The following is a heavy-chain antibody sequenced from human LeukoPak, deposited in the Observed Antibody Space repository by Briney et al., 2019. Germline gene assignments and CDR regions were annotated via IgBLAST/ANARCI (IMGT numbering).Heavy chain of an antibody. CDR1: GCTFTSFG. D-gene: IGHD2-2*01. J-gene: IGHJ3*02. Sequence: ASVKVSCKASGCTFTSFGISWVRQAPGQGLEWMGWSSAYTGNTNYAQNLQGRVTMTTDTSTSTAYMELRSLRSDDTAVYYCAREGCSTTSCYLRAFDIWGQGTMATVSS. V-gene: IGHV1-18*04. CDR2: SSAYTGNT. CDR3: AREGCSTTSCYLRAFDI.